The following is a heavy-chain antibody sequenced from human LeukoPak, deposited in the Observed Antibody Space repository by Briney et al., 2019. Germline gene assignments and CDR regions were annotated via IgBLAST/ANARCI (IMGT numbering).Heavy chain of an antibody. CDR1: GGTFSSYA. D-gene: IGHD4-17*01. CDR3: ARVSPGDSHFDY. V-gene: IGHV1-69*06. Sequence: ASVKVSCKASGGTFSSYAISWVRQAPGQGLEWMGGIIPIFGTANYAQKFQGRVTITADKSTSTAYMELSSLRSEDTAVYYCARVSPGDSHFDYWGQGTLVTVSS. CDR2: IIPIFGTA. J-gene: IGHJ4*02.